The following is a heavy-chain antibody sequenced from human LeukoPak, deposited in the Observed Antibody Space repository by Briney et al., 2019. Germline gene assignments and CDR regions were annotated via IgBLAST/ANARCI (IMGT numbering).Heavy chain of an antibody. CDR3: ARGRPHGNDY. Sequence: PGGSLRLSCAASGFTFSSYWMNWVRQAPGKGLVWVSRIASDGSSTTYADSVKGRFSISRDNAKNTLYLQMNILRVEDTAVYYCARGRPHGNDYWGQGTLVTVSS. J-gene: IGHJ4*02. CDR2: IASDGSST. CDR1: GFTFSSYW. V-gene: IGHV3-74*01. D-gene: IGHD4-23*01.